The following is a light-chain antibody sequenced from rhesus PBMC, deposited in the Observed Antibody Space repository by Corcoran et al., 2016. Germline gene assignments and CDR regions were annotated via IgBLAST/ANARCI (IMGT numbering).Light chain of an antibody. J-gene: IGKJ2*01. V-gene: IGKV3-10*01. Sequence: QIILTQSPATLSLSPGERATLSRRASQSVSYYLAWYQQKPGQAPRLLIYGASNRATGTPDRFSGSGAGTDFPLTIGILRPVDVGVYHCYQHSGGYMFGQGTEVAIK. CDR2: GAS. CDR3: YQHSGGYM. CDR1: QSVSYY.